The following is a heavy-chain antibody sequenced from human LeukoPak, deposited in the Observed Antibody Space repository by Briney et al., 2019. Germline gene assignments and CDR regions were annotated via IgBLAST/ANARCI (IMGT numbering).Heavy chain of an antibody. CDR1: GFIFSDYW. CDR2: IDHNGNEK. CDR3: ARVLRYCSGGNCYSGGLGYMDV. D-gene: IGHD2-15*01. V-gene: IGHV3-7*03. Sequence: GGSLRLSCEASGFIFSDYWMTWVRQAPGKGLEWVANIDHNGNEKNYVDSVKGRFTISRDNAKNSLYLQMNSLRAEDTAVYYCARVLRYCSGGNCYSGGLGYMDVWGKGTTVTISS. J-gene: IGHJ6*03.